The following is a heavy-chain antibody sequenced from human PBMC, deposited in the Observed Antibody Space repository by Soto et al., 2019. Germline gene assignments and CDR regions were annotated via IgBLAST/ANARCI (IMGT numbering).Heavy chain of an antibody. CDR2: MNPNSGNT. CDR3: ARVDSSSWYGNWFDP. D-gene: IGHD6-13*01. CDR1: GGTFSSYD. J-gene: IGHJ5*02. Sequence: ASVKVCCKASGGTFSSYDINWVRQATGQGLEWMGWMNPNSGNTGYAQKFQGRVTMTRNTSISTAYMELSSLRSEDTAVYYCARVDSSSWYGNWFDPWGQGTLVTVSS. V-gene: IGHV1-8*01.